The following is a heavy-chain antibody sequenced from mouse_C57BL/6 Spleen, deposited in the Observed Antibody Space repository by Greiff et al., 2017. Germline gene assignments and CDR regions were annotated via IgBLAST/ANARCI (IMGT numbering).Heavy chain of an antibody. D-gene: IGHD1-1*01. CDR1: GYTFTSYW. V-gene: IGHV1-64*01. CDR3: ARGFYYYGSSGAY. Sequence: QVQLQQPGAELVKPGASVKLSCKASGYTFTSYWMHWVKQRPGQGLEWIGMIHPNSGSTNYNEKFKSKATLTVDKSSSTAYMQLSSLTSEDSAVYFCARGFYYYGSSGAYWGQGTLVTVSA. CDR2: IHPNSGST. J-gene: IGHJ3*01.